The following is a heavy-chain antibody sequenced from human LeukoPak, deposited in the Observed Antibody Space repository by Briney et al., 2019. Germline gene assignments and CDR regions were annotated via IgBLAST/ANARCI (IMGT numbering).Heavy chain of an antibody. CDR2: MSSSSSYI. J-gene: IGHJ4*02. CDR3: AREGSGASLADYFDY. V-gene: IGHV3-21*01. CDR1: GFTFSSYS. D-gene: IGHD6-19*01. Sequence: GGSLRLSCAASGFTFSSYSMNWVRQAPGKGLEWVSSMSSSSSYIYYADSVKGRFTISRDNAKNSLYLQMNSLRAEDTAVYYCAREGSGASLADYFDYWGQGTLVTVSS.